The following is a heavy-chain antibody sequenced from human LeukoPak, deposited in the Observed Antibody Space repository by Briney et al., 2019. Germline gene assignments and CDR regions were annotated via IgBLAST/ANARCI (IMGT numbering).Heavy chain of an antibody. J-gene: IGHJ3*02. CDR3: ARPLSGTSLHAFDI. Sequence: SETLSLTCTVSGGSITNYYWSWVRQPAGKGLEWIGRIYSSGSTNYNPSLKSRVTMSVDTSENQFSLKLTSVTAADTALYYCARPLSGTSLHAFDIWGQGTMVTVSS. CDR2: IYSSGST. CDR1: GGSITNYY. D-gene: IGHD3-10*01. V-gene: IGHV4-4*07.